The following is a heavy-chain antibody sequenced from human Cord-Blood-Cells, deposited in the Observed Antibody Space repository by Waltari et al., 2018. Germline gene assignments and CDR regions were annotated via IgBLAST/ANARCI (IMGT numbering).Heavy chain of an antibody. J-gene: IGHJ5*02. CDR2: RNAGTGNT. CDR3: ARDSSSWYWFDP. Sequence: QVQLVQSGAEVKKPGASVKVSCKASGYTFTSYALHWVRQAPGQRLEWLGWRNAGTGNTKYSQKFQARVTITRDTSASTAYMELSSLRSEDTAVYYCARDSSSWYWFDPWGQGTLVTVSS. V-gene: IGHV1-3*01. D-gene: IGHD6-13*01. CDR1: GYTFTSYA.